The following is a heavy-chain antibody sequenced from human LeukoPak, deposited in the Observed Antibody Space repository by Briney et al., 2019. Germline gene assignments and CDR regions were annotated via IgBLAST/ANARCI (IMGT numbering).Heavy chain of an antibody. D-gene: IGHD3-22*01. CDR1: GFTFSSYS. CDR2: ISSSSSYI. CDR3: ARTQTYYYDSSGYYDY. Sequence: PGGSLRLSCAASGFTFSSYSMNWVRQAPGKGLEWVSSISSSSSYIYYADSVKGRFTISRDNAKNSLYLQMNSLRAEDTAVYYCARTQTYYYDSSGYYDYWGQGTLVTVSS. V-gene: IGHV3-21*01. J-gene: IGHJ4*02.